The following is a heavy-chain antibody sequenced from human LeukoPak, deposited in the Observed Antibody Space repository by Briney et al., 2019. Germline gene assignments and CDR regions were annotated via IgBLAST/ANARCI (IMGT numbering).Heavy chain of an antibody. J-gene: IGHJ4*02. CDR1: GFTFSSYA. D-gene: IGHD5-24*01. V-gene: IGHV3-30*04. CDR3: ARDMGWIQHDY. CDR2: ISFDGSNK. Sequence: GRSLRLSCAASGFTFSSYAMHWVRQAPGKGLEWVAVISFDGSNKYYADSVKGRFTISRDISKNTLYLQMNSLRTEDTAVYYCARDMGWIQHDYWGQGTLVTVSS.